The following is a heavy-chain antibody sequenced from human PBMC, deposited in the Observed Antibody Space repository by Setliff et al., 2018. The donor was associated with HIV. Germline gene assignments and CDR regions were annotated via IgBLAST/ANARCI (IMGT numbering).Heavy chain of an antibody. D-gene: IGHD3-10*01. V-gene: IGHV4-39*07. CDR2: ICYSGST. J-gene: IGHJ6*02. Sequence: SESLSLTCTVSGGSISSSSYYWGWIRQPPGKGLEWIGSICYSGSTYYNPSLKSRVTISVDTSKNQFSLKLSSVTAADTAVYYCARDPPGVRWFGEFYGMDVWGQGTTVTVSS. CDR3: ARDPPGVRWFGEFYGMDV. CDR1: GGSISSSSYY.